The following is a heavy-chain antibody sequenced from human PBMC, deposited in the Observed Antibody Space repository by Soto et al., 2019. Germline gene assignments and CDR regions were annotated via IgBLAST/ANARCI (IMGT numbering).Heavy chain of an antibody. V-gene: IGHV4-59*01. D-gene: IGHD3-22*01. CDR1: GVSISDYY. CDR3: ARNREYYDSSGLYFDY. CDR2: TYYGWNT. Sequence: SETLSLICSVSGVSISDYYWSWIRQPPGKGLEWIGYTYYGWNTNYNPSLKSRVTISVDTSKNQFSLKLISVTAADTAVYYCARNREYYDSSGLYFDYWGQGTLVTVSS. J-gene: IGHJ4*02.